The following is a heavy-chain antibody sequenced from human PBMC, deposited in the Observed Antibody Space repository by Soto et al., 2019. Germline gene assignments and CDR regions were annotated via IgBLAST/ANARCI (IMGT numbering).Heavy chain of an antibody. Sequence: SETLSLTCTVSGGSISSYYWSWIRQPPGKGLEWIGYIYYSGSTNYNPSLKSRVTISVDTSKNQFSLKLSSVTAADTAVYYCARADDSSGYGAFDIWGQGTMVTVSS. CDR2: IYYSGST. D-gene: IGHD3-22*01. V-gene: IGHV4-59*01. CDR1: GGSISSYY. CDR3: ARADDSSGYGAFDI. J-gene: IGHJ3*02.